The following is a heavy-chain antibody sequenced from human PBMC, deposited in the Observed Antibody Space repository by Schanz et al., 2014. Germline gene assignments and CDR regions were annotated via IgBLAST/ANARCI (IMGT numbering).Heavy chain of an antibody. J-gene: IGHJ3*02. CDR1: GFTFSTYA. CDR2: ISIRGGNT. Sequence: EVQLVESGGCLVQPGGSLRLSCAASGFTFSTYAMTWVRQAPGKGLEWVSSISIRGGNTYYTDSVKGRFTISRDNSKNTLDLQMNSLRDEDTAMYYCAKRCSSTSCSHGAFDIWGQGTMVTVSS. D-gene: IGHD2-2*01. CDR3: AKRCSSTSCSHGAFDI. V-gene: IGHV3-23*04.